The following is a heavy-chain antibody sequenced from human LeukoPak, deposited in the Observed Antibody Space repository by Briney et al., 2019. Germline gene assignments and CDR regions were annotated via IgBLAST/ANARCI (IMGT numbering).Heavy chain of an antibody. CDR1: GGSISSSSYY. CDR2: IYYSGST. J-gene: IGHJ4*02. D-gene: IGHD3-22*01. Sequence: SETLSLTCTVSGGSISSSSYYWGWIRQPPGKGLEWIGSIYYSGSTYYNPSLKSRVTISGDTSKNQFSLKLSSVTDADTAVYYCARHVRGDTSGYYWLYFDYWGQGTLVTVSS. CDR3: ARHVRGDTSGYYWLYFDY. V-gene: IGHV4-39*01.